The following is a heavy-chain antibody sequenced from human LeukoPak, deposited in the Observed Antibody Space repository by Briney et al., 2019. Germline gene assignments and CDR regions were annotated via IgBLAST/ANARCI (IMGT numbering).Heavy chain of an antibody. CDR1: GGTFSSYA. CDR3: ARPAPKGSGFLGNYWYFDL. Sequence: ASVKVSCKAPGGTFSSYAISWVRQAPGQGLEWMGGIIPIFGTANYAQKFQGRVTITADESTSTAYMELSSLRSEDTAVYYCARPAPKGSGFLGNYWYFDLWGRGTLVTVSS. D-gene: IGHD3-22*01. J-gene: IGHJ2*01. V-gene: IGHV1-69*01. CDR2: IIPIFGTA.